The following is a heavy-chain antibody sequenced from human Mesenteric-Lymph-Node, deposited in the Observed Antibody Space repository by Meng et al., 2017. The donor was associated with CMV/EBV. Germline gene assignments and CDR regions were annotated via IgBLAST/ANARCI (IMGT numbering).Heavy chain of an antibody. Sequence: GESLKISCAAFGFTFSSYAMSWVRQAPGKGLEWVSAISGSGGSTYYADSVKGRFTISRDNSKNTLYLQMNSLRAEDTAVYYCAQGVTPIYYYYGMDVWGQGTTVTVSS. D-gene: IGHD3-10*01. J-gene: IGHJ6*02. CDR1: GFTFSSYA. CDR2: ISGSGGST. CDR3: AQGVTPIYYYYGMDV. V-gene: IGHV3-23*01.